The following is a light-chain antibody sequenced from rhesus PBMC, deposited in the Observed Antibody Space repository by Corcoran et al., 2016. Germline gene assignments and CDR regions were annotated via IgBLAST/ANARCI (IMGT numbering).Light chain of an antibody. Sequence: DIQMTQSPSSLSASVGDRVTITCRASESVNDYLHWYQQKPGKAPKLLIYKASTLQSGVPSRFSGRGSGTDFTLTISSLQPEDFATYYCQHSYGTPYSFGQGTKVEIK. CDR1: ESVNDY. CDR3: QHSYGTPYS. CDR2: KAS. J-gene: IGKJ2*01. V-gene: IGKV1-74*01.